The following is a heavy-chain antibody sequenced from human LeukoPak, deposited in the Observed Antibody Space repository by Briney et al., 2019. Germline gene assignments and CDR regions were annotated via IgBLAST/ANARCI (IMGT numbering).Heavy chain of an antibody. CDR2: IKSDGSST. D-gene: IGHD4-17*01. V-gene: IGHV3-74*01. Sequence: PGGSLRLSCAASGFSFSSDWMHWVRQVPGEGLVWVSRIKSDGSSTSYADSVKGRFTISRDNAKNTLYLQMDSLRAEDTAVYYCARDNLYGAFDYWGQGTRVTVSS. J-gene: IGHJ4*02. CDR3: ARDNLYGAFDY. CDR1: GFSFSSDW.